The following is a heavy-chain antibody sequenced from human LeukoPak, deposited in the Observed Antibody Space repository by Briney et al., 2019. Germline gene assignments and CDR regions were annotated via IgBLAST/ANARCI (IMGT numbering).Heavy chain of an antibody. Sequence: ASVKASCKASGYTFTRYGISWVRQAPGQGLEWMGWISAYNGNTNYAQKLQGRVTMTTDTSTSTAYMELRSLRSDDTAVYYCARDRRKEVLITMIVVTDAFDIWGQGTMVTVSS. J-gene: IGHJ3*02. CDR3: ARDRRKEVLITMIVVTDAFDI. CDR2: ISAYNGNT. V-gene: IGHV1-18*01. D-gene: IGHD3-22*01. CDR1: GYTFTRYG.